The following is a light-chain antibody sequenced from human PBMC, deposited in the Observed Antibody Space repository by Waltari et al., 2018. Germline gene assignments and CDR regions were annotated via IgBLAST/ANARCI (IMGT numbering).Light chain of an antibody. CDR2: DFT. Sequence: QSALTQPASVSGSPGQSITISCTGSSSDVGRYNYVSWYQQFPDIAPKLMIYDFTNPPSGVSTRFSGSKSANTASLTISGLQPEDEADYYCASYIPGSTLVFGGGTKLTVL. J-gene: IGLJ3*02. V-gene: IGLV2-14*01. CDR1: SSDVGRYNY. CDR3: ASYIPGSTLV.